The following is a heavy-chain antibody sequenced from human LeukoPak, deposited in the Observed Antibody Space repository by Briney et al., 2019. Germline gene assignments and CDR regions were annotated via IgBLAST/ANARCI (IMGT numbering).Heavy chain of an antibody. CDR2: IFAGGGEI. CDR3: ATYRQVLLPFES. J-gene: IGHJ4*02. CDR1: GFTFSTFA. V-gene: IGHV3-23*01. D-gene: IGHD2-8*02. Sequence: GGSLRLPCAASGFTFSTFAMIWVRQPPGKGLEWVSSIFAGGGEIHYADSVRGRFTISRDNSKSTLSLQMNSLRAEDTAIYYCATYRQVLLPFESWGQGTLVTVSS.